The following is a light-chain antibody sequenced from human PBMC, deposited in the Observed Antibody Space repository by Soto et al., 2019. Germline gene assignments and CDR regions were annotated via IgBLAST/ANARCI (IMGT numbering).Light chain of an antibody. J-gene: IGLJ1*01. Sequence: QSALTQPASVSGFPGQSITISCTGTSSDVGGYDYVSWYQHHSGKAPKLIIYEVSNRPSGISNRFSGSKSGNTDSLTISGLQAEDEADYYCSSYRSTSPLYVFGTGTKVTVL. CDR1: SSDVGGYDY. CDR2: EVS. CDR3: SSYRSTSPLYV. V-gene: IGLV2-14*01.